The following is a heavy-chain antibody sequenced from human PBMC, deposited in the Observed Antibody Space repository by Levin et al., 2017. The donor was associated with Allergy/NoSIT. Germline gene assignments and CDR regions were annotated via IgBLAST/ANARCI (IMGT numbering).Heavy chain of an antibody. CDR1: GYTFTGYY. D-gene: IGHD3-9*01. CDR2: INPNSGGT. Sequence: GGSLRLSCKASGYTFTGYYMHWVRQAPGQGLEWMGWINPNSGGTNYAQKFQGRVTMTRDTSISTAYMELSRLRSDDTAVYYCARAVLRYFDWLSPLGFDYWGQGTLVTVSS. J-gene: IGHJ4*02. V-gene: IGHV1-2*02. CDR3: ARAVLRYFDWLSPLGFDY.